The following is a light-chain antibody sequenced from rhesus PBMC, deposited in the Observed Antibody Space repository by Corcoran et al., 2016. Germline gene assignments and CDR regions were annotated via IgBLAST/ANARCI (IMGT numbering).Light chain of an antibody. Sequence: DIVMTQTPLSLPVTPGEPASISCRSSQSLLHSNGNTYLYWYLQKPGQSPPLLIYVLSTRASGGPDRFSGGGSGTDFTLKISRVEAEDVGVYYCMQVIQLPYSFGQRTKVEIK. CDR1: QSLLHSNGNTY. V-gene: IGKV2-78*01. CDR2: VLS. J-gene: IGKJ2*01. CDR3: MQVIQLPYS.